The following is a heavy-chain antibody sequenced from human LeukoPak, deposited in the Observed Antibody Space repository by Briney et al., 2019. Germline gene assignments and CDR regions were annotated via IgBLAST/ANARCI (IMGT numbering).Heavy chain of an antibody. CDR1: GDSISSGGYY. V-gene: IGHV4-31*03. D-gene: IGHD3-10*01. Sequence: SETLSLTCTVSGDSISSGGYYWTWIRQHPGTGLEWIGYIYYSGSTYYNPSLKSRVTMSVDTSKNQFSLKLSSVTAADTAVYYCARVTRGVITFDYWGQGTLVTVSS. CDR2: IYYSGST. J-gene: IGHJ4*02. CDR3: ARVTRGVITFDY.